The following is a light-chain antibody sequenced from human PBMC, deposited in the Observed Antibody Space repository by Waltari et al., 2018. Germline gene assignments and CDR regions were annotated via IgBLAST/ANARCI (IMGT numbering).Light chain of an antibody. J-gene: IGLJ2*01. V-gene: IGLV2-8*01. CDR3: SSYAGSNNSNVV. Sequence: QSALTQPPSASGSPGQSVTISCTGTSSDVGGYNYVSWYQQHPGNAPKLMIYEVSKRPSGVPVRFSGSKSGNTASLTVSGLQAEDEADYYCSSYAGSNNSNVVFGGGTKLTVL. CDR2: EVS. CDR1: SSDVGGYNY.